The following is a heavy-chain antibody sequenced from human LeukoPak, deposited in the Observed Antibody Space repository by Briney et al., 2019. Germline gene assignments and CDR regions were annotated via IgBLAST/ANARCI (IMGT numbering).Heavy chain of an antibody. CDR1: GGSISSGSYY. Sequence: SQTLSLTCTVSGGSISSGSYYWTWIRQPAGKGLEWIGRVYISGSTNYNPSLKSRVTISVDTSKNQFSLKLSSVTAADTAVYYCARESVPRGVALTFDPWGQGTLVTVSS. D-gene: IGHD2-15*01. CDR2: VYISGST. J-gene: IGHJ5*02. CDR3: ARESVPRGVALTFDP. V-gene: IGHV4-61*02.